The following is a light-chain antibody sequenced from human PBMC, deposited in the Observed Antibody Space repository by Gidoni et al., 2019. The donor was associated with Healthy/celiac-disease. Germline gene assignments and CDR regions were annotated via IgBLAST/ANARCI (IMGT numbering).Light chain of an antibody. V-gene: IGKV3-15*01. J-gene: IGKJ1*01. CDR3: QQYNNWPPART. Sequence: EIVMTQSPATLSVSPGESATLSCRASQSVSSNLAWYQQKPGQAPRLLIYGASTRATGIPARFRGSGSGTEFTLTISSLQSEDFAVYDCQQYNNWPPARTFGQGTKVEIK. CDR2: GAS. CDR1: QSVSSN.